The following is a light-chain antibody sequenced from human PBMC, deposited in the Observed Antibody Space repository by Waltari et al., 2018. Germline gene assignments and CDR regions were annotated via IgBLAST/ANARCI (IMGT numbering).Light chain of an antibody. J-gene: IGLJ2*01. CDR1: NSNIGSNT. CDR3: AAWDDRLNGPL. CDR2: SRN. V-gene: IGLV1-44*01. Sequence: QSILTQPPSASGTPGQRVTISCSGTNSNIGSNTVNWYQKVPGTAPNLPINSRNQRPSGCPDRFSGSKSGTSASLAISGVQSGDEADYFCAAWDDRLNGPLFGGGTQLTVL.